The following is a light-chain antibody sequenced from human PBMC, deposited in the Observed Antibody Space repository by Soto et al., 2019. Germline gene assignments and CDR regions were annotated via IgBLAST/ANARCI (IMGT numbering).Light chain of an antibody. CDR1: QSVSSY. V-gene: IGKV3-11*01. CDR2: DAS. CDR3: QQSYSPPWT. Sequence: IVVDQSPATLPLSPMESTSLSFRASQSVSSYLAWYQQKPGQAPRLLISDASDRATGIPDRFSGSGSGTDFTLTISSLQPEDFATYSCQQSYSPPWTFGQGTKVDIK. J-gene: IGKJ1*01.